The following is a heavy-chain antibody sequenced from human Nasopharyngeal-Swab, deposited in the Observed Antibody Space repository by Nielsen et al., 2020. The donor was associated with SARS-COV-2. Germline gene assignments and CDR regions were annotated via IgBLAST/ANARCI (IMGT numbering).Heavy chain of an antibody. Sequence: WVRQAPGQGLEWMGRINPNSGGTNYAQKFQSRVTMTRDTSISTAYMELSRLRSDDTAVYYCARGRVPTEDYWGQGTLVTVSS. CDR3: ARGRVPTEDY. D-gene: IGHD2-2*01. J-gene: IGHJ4*02. V-gene: IGHV1-2*06. CDR2: INPNSGGT.